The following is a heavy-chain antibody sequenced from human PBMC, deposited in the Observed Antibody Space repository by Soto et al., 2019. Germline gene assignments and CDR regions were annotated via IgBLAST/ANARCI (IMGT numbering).Heavy chain of an antibody. CDR2: ISAYNGNT. CDR3: ASDNRIAVAGNLDAFDI. CDR1: GYTFTSYG. D-gene: IGHD6-19*01. J-gene: IGHJ3*02. Sequence: QVQLVQSGAEVKKPGASVKVSCKASGYTFTSYGISWVRQAPGQGLEWMGWISAYNGNTNYAQKLQGRVTMTTDTSTSTAYMEVRSLRSDDTAVYYCASDNRIAVAGNLDAFDIWGQGTMVTVSS. V-gene: IGHV1-18*01.